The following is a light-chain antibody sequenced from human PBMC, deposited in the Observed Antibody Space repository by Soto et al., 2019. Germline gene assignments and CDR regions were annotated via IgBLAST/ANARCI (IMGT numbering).Light chain of an antibody. CDR1: SSDIGDYNY. CDR2: EVT. V-gene: IGLV2-14*01. J-gene: IGLJ2*01. CDR3: CSYAGTVV. Sequence: QSALTQPASVSGSPGQSITISCTGTSSDIGDYNYVSWYQQHPGKAPKLMIYEVTNRPSGVSYRFSGSKSGNTASLTISGLQAEDEADYYCCSYAGTVVFGGGTKVTVL.